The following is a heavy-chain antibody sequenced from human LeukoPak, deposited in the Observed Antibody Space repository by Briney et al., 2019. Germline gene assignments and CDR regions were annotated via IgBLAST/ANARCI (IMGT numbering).Heavy chain of an antibody. CDR1: VFTFSHHY. J-gene: IGHJ4*02. V-gene: IGHV3-11*01. CDR2: ISNSGETT. Sequence: GGSLGLSCAFSVFTFSHHYVSWIRQASGKALEWVSYISNSGETTYYAGSVKGRFPISRNNDRNSLYLQMNSLRAEDTAVYYCARDWVAVAGRGFDYWGPGTLVTVSS. D-gene: IGHD6-19*01. CDR3: ARDWVAVAGRGFDY.